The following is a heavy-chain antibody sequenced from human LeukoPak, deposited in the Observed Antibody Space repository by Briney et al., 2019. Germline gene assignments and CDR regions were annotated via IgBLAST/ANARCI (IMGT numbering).Heavy chain of an antibody. CDR2: IRNKANNYAT. D-gene: IGHD4-17*01. V-gene: IGHV3-73*01. Sequence: PGGSLRLSCAASGFTFSASAMHWVRQASGKGLEWVGRIRNKANNYATAYAASVKGRFTISRDDSKNTAYLQMNSLKTEDTAVYYCTRLSTVTTPDMWGQGTRVTVSS. CDR3: TRLSTVTTPDM. J-gene: IGHJ4*02. CDR1: GFTFSASA.